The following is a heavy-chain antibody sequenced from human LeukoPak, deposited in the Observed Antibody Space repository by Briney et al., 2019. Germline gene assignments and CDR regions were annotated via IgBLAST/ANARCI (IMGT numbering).Heavy chain of an antibody. CDR1: GYSFTSYW. CDR3: VGRIAARRGWFDP. CDR2: IYPGDSDT. Sequence: GESLKISCKGSGYSFTSYWIGWVRQMPGKGLGWMGIIYPGDSDTRYSPSFQGQVTISADKSISTAYLQWSSLEALDTAIYYCVGRIAARRGWFDPRGQVTLVTVSS. V-gene: IGHV5-51*01. J-gene: IGHJ5*02. D-gene: IGHD6-6*01.